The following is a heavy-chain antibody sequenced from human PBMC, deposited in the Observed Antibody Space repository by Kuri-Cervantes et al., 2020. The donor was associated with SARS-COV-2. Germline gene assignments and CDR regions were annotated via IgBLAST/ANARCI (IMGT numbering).Heavy chain of an antibody. Sequence: ASVKVSCKASGYTFTDYHMHWVRQAPGQGLEWMGWINPNSGGTNYARKFQGRVTMTRDTSISTAYMELSRLRSDDTAVYYCATDWGLGYYFDYWGQGTLVTVSS. J-gene: IGHJ4*02. V-gene: IGHV1-2*02. CDR2: INPNSGGT. CDR3: ATDWGLGYYFDY. D-gene: IGHD3-16*01. CDR1: GYTFTDYH.